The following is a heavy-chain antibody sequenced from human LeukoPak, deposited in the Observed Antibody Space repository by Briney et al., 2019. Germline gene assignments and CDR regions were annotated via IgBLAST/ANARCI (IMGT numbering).Heavy chain of an antibody. V-gene: IGHV3-74*01. J-gene: IGHJ4*02. Sequence: GGSLRLSCAASGFTFSSSCMHWVRQAPGKGLVWVSRINNDGSSTSYADSVKGRFTISRDNAKNTLYLQMNSLRAEDTAVYYCATRDYWGQGTLVTVSS. CDR2: INNDGSST. CDR3: ATRDY. CDR1: GFTFSSSC.